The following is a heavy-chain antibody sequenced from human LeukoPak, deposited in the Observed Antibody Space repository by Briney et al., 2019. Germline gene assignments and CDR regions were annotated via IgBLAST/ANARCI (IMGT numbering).Heavy chain of an antibody. CDR2: VGGGGITK. CDR3: AKGEPMITMRYFQF. CDR1: GFTFNIHS. J-gene: IGHJ1*01. D-gene: IGHD3-22*01. Sequence: GGSLRPSCAASGFTFNIHSMSWVRQAPGKGLEWVAVVGGGGITKYYADSVNGRFTISRDNSKNTVSLQMNSLRAEDTAVYYCAKGEPMITMRYFQFWGHGTLVTVSA. V-gene: IGHV3-23*01.